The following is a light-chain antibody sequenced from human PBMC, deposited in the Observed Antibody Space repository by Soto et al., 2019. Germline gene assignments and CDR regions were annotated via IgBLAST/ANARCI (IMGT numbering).Light chain of an antibody. CDR1: SSNIGSNY. CDR3: SSYTNINTRACV. V-gene: IGLV1-47*01. J-gene: IGLJ1*01. CDR2: RNN. Sequence: QSVLTQPPSASGTPGQRVTISCSGSSSNIGSNYVYWYQQLPGTAPKLLIYRNNQRPSGVPDRFSGSKSGTSASLAISGLRSEDEAEYYCSSYTNINTRACVFGTGTKVTVL.